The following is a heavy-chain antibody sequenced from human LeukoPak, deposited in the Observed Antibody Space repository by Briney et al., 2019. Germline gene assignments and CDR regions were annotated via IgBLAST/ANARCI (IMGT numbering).Heavy chain of an antibody. CDR3: ARGDIVVVPAAITYWFDP. CDR2: INPSGGST. V-gene: IGHV1-46*01. CDR1: GGTFSSYA. D-gene: IGHD2-2*01. Sequence: ASVKVSCKASGGTFSSYAISWVRQAPGQGLEWMGIINPSGGSTSYAQKFQGRVTMTRDTSTSTVYMELSSLRSEDTAVYYCARGDIVVVPAAITYWFDPWGQGTLVTVSS. J-gene: IGHJ5*02.